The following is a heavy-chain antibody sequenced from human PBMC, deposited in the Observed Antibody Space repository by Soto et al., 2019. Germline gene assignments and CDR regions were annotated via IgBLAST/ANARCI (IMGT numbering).Heavy chain of an antibody. J-gene: IGHJ4*02. CDR3: AKAHFWSGYYPGSFDY. D-gene: IGHD3-3*01. CDR1: GFTFSSYG. CDR2: ISYDGSNK. V-gene: IGHV3-30*18. Sequence: ESGGGVVQPGRSLRLSCAASGFTFSSYGMHWVRQAPGKGLEWVAVISYDGSNKYYADSVKGRFTISRDNSKNTLYLQMNSLRAEDTAVYYCAKAHFWSGYYPGSFDYWGQGTLVTVSS.